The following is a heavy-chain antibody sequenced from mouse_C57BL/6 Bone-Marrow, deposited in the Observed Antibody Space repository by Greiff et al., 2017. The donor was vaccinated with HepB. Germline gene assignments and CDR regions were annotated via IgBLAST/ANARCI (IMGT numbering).Heavy chain of an antibody. J-gene: IGHJ4*01. D-gene: IGHD1-1*01. CDR2: IDPANGNT. V-gene: IGHV14-3*01. Sequence: VQLQQSVAELVRPGASVKLSCTASGFNIKNTYMHWVKQRPEQGLEWIGRIDPANGNTKYAPKFQGKATITADTSSNTAYLQLSSLTSEDPAIYYCARSYYYGSSPYAMDYWGQGTSVTVSS. CDR1: GFNIKNTY. CDR3: ARSYYYGSSPYAMDY.